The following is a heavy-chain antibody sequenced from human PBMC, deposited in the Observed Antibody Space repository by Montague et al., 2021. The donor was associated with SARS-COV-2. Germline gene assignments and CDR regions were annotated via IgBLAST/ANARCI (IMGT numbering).Heavy chain of an antibody. V-gene: IGHV3-74*01. CDR3: AIIGVVVAATTWFDP. J-gene: IGHJ5*02. CDR1: GFTFSSYW. D-gene: IGHD2-15*01. CDR2: INSDGSST. Sequence: SLRLSCAASGFTFSSYWMHWVRQAPGKGLVWVSRINSDGSSTSYADSVKGRFTISRDNAKNTLYLQMNSLRAEDTAVYYCAIIGVVVAATTWFDPWGQGTLVTVSS.